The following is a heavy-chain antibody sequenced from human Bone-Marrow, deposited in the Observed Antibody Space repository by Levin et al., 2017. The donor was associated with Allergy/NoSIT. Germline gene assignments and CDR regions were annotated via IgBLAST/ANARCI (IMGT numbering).Heavy chain of an antibody. D-gene: IGHD3-16*01. CDR3: ARKINGGDGGYYFDY. CDR1: HGSISSRDYY. V-gene: IGHV4-30-4*01. CDR2: VYYTGTT. Sequence: SETLSLTCTVSHGSISSRDYYWSWIRQPPGKGLEWIGYVYYTGTTSYNPSLRSRVTVSVDTSKNQFSLTLSSVTAADTAVYFCARKINGGDGGYYFDYWGQGSLATVSS. J-gene: IGHJ4*02.